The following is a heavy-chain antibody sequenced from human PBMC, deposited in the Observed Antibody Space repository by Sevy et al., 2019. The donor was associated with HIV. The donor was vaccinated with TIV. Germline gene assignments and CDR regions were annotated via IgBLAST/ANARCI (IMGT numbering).Heavy chain of an antibody. Sequence: GGSLRLSCAASGFIFSNYAMHWVRQAPGKGLEWVAVISNDGINKYYADSVKGGFTISGDNSKNTLYVQMNSLRAEDTAVYYCARDSNSGYYYYYAMDVWGQGTTVTVSS. CDR2: ISNDGINK. V-gene: IGHV3-30-3*01. CDR1: GFIFSNYA. CDR3: ARDSNSGYYYYYAMDV. D-gene: IGHD1-26*01. J-gene: IGHJ6*02.